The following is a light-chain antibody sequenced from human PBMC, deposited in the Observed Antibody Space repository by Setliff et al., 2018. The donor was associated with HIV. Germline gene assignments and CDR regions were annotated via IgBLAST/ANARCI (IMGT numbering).Light chain of an antibody. CDR2: KDS. Sequence: SYELTQPPSVSMSPGQTARITCSGDALPKQYAYWYQQKPGQAPVVVIYKDSERPSGIPERFSGSKSGTSASLAITGLQGEDEADYYCQSYDSSLSEYVFGTGTKVTVL. CDR1: ALPKQY. CDR3: QSYDSSLSEYV. V-gene: IGLV3-25*02. J-gene: IGLJ1*01.